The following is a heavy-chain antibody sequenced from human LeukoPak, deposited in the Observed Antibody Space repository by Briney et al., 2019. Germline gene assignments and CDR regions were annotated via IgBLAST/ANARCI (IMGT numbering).Heavy chain of an antibody. CDR1: GGSVSGDPYY. CDR3: ARYCTGANCYSNRGAFGT. V-gene: IGHV4-61*01. J-gene: IGHJ3*02. Sequence: PSETLSLTCTVSGGSVSGDPYYWSWIRQPPGKGPEWIGHISYSGNINSNPSLRSRVTASVDTSKNQFSLKLSSVTAADTAVYYCARYCTGANCYSNRGAFGTWGRGTMVTVSS. D-gene: IGHD2-15*01. CDR2: ISYSGNI.